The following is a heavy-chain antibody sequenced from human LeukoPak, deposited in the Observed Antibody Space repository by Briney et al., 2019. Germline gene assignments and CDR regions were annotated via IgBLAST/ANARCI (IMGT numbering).Heavy chain of an antibody. CDR3: FPLGESSFDY. J-gene: IGHJ4*02. D-gene: IGHD3-16*01. Sequence: GGSLRLSCAASGFTFSSYVMSWVRQAPGKGLEWVSSISGSGGSTSYADSVKGRFTISRDNSKNTLYLQMNSLRAEDTAVYFCFPLGESSFDYRGQGTLVTVSS. V-gene: IGHV3-23*01. CDR1: GFTFSSYV. CDR2: ISGSGGST.